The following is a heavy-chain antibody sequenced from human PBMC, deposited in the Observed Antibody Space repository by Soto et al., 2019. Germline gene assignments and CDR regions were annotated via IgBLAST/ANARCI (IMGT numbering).Heavy chain of an antibody. J-gene: IGHJ4*02. CDR3: AIPSEWDTAMVSQHLIGY. D-gene: IGHD5-18*01. V-gene: IGHV3-23*01. CDR1: GFTFSSYA. CDR2: ISGSGGST. Sequence: EVQLLESGGGLVQPGGSLRLSCAASGFTFSSYAMSWVRQAPGKGLEWVSAISGSGGSTYYADYVKGRFTISRDNSKNTLYMPMNSLRAEDTAVYYCAIPSEWDTAMVSQHLIGYWGQGTLVTVSS.